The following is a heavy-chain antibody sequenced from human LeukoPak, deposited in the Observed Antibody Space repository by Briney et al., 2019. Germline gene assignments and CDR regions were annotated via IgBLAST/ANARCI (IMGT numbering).Heavy chain of an antibody. CDR1: GYSFTSYW. CDR3: ATNTGSASYQSDRYAFDI. Sequence: GESLKISCKGSGYSFTSYWIGWVRQMPGKGLEWMAIIYPGDSDTRYSPSFQGQVTISADKSISTAYLQWSSLKASDTAMYYCATNTGSASYQSDRYAFDIWVPGTMVTVSS. CDR2: IYPGDSDT. J-gene: IGHJ3*02. D-gene: IGHD3-10*01. V-gene: IGHV5-51*01.